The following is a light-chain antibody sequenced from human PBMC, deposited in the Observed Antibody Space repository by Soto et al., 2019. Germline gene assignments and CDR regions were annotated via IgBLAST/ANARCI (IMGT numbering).Light chain of an antibody. J-gene: IGKJ1*01. CDR3: QQYGSSPRT. CDR1: QSVSSY. Sequence: EIVLTQSPGTLTLSPGERATLSCRASQSVSSYLAWYQQKPGQAPRLLIYDASSRATGIPDRFSGSGSGTDFTLTISRLEPEYFAVYYCQQYGSSPRTFGQGTKVEI. CDR2: DAS. V-gene: IGKV3-20*01.